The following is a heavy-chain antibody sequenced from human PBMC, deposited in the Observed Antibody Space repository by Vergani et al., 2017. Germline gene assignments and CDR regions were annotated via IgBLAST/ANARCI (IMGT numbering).Heavy chain of an antibody. CDR2: ISGSGGST. V-gene: IGHV3-23*01. Sequence: EVQLLESGGGLVQPGGSLRLSCAASGFTFSRYAMSCVRQAPGKGLEWVSDISGSGGSTYYADSVKCRFTISRDNSKNTLYLQMNSLRAEDTAVYYCAKEQGSDSSGNFDYWGQGTLVTVSS. CDR3: AKEQGSDSSGNFDY. CDR1: GFTFSRYA. J-gene: IGHJ4*02. D-gene: IGHD6-19*01.